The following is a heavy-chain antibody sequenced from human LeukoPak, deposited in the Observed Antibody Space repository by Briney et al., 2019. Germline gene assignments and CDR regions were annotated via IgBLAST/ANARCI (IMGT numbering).Heavy chain of an antibody. D-gene: IGHD3-10*01. CDR1: GGSLSSDISY. CDR2: IHYSGST. CDR3: PTDSGNWFDP. V-gene: IGHV4-61*01. J-gene: IGHJ5*02. Sequence: SETLSLTCTVSGGSLSSDISYWRWLRQPPGRGLEWTGYIHYSGSTNYNPSLKSRVTISVDTSKNQFSLRLSSVTAADTAVYYCPTDSGNWFDPWGQGTLVTVSS.